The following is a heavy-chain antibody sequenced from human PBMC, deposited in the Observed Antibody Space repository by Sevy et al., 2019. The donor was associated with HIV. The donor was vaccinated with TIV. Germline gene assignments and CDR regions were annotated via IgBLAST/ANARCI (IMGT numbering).Heavy chain of an antibody. CDR2: LSFGCGEI. CDR3: EREGCTKPDDY. D-gene: IGHD2-8*01. CDR1: GFTFSKYS. J-gene: IGHJ4*02. V-gene: IGHV3-23*01. Sequence: GGSLRLSCAASGFTFSKYSMSWVRQPPGKGLEWVSTLSFGCGEINYADSVKGRFTMSRDNSKSSVYLQMNDLRPEDTAVYYCEREGCTKPDDYLGQGTLVTVSS.